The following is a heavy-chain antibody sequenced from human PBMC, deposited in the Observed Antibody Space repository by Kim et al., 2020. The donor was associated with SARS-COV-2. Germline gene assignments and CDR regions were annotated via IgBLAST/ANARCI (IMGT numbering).Heavy chain of an antibody. CDR1: GYSFTSYW. J-gene: IGHJ4*02. V-gene: IGHV5-51*01. Sequence: GESLKISCKGSGYSFTSYWIGWVRQMPGKGLEWMGIIYPGDSDTRYSPSFQGQVTISADKSISTAYLQWSSLKASDTAMYYCVLWFGELLRPEEIDYWGQGTLVTVSS. CDR3: VLWFGELLRPEEIDY. D-gene: IGHD3-10*01. CDR2: IYPGDSDT.